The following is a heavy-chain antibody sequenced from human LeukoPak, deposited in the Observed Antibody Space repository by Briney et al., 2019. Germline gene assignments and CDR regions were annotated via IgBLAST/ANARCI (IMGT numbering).Heavy chain of an antibody. Sequence: ASVKVSCKASGYTFTGYYMHWVRQAPGQGLEWMGWISAYNGNTNYAQKLQGRVTMTTDTSTSTAYMELRSLRSDDTAVYYCARVLWNDDAFDIWGQGTMVTVSS. J-gene: IGHJ3*02. CDR1: GYTFTGYY. CDR3: ARVLWNDDAFDI. V-gene: IGHV1-18*04. CDR2: ISAYNGNT. D-gene: IGHD1-1*01.